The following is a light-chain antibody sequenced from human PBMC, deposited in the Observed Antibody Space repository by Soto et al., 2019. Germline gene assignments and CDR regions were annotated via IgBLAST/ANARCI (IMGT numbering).Light chain of an antibody. J-gene: IGKJ1*01. CDR3: QKYNSAPWT. CDR2: VAS. V-gene: IGKV1-27*01. CDR1: QGISHY. Sequence: DIQMTQSPSSLSASVGDRVTITCRASQGISHYLAWYQQQPGKVPKLLIYVASTLQSGVPSRFSGSGSGTDFTLTISSLQPEDVATYYCQKYNSAPWTCGQGTKVEIK.